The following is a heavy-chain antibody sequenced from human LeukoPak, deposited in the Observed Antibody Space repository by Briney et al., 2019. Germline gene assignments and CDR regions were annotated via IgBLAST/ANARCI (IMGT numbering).Heavy chain of an antibody. Sequence: ASVKVSCKASGYTFTSYGISWVRQAPGQGLEWMGWISAYNGNTNYAQKLQGRVTMTTDTSTSTAYMELRSLRSDDTAVYYCARDQRMGYYDSSGYPRSSNWFDPWGQGTLVTASS. J-gene: IGHJ5*02. CDR1: GYTFTSYG. CDR2: ISAYNGNT. CDR3: ARDQRMGYYDSSGYPRSSNWFDP. D-gene: IGHD3-22*01. V-gene: IGHV1-18*01.